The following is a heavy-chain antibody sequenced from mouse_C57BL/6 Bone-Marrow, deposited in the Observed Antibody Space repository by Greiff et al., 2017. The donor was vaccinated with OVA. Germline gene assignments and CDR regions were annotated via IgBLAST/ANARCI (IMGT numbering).Heavy chain of an antibody. J-gene: IGHJ2*01. Sequence: VHVKQSGAELVRPGASVKLSCTASGFNIKDDYMHWVKQRPEQGLEWIGWNDPENGDTEYASKFQGKATITADTSSNTAYLQLSSLTSEDTAVYYCTSYGNFDYWGQGTTLTVSS. CDR2: NDPENGDT. CDR3: TSYGNFDY. D-gene: IGHD2-1*01. CDR1: GFNIKDDY. V-gene: IGHV14-4*01.